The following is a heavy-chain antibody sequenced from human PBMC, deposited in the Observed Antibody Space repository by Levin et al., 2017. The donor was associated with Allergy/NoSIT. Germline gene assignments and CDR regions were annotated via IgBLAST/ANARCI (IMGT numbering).Heavy chain of an antibody. CDR1: GGSISSSSYY. J-gene: IGHJ3*02. D-gene: IGHD2-15*01. CDR2: IYYSGST. V-gene: IGHV4-39*01. CDR3: ARHEDCSGGSCYSLVSAFDI. Sequence: SETLSLTCTVSGGSISSSSYYWGWIRQPPGKGLEWIGSIYYSGSTYYNPSLKSRVTISVDTSKNQFSLKLSSVTAADTAVYYCARHEDCSGGSCYSLVSAFDIWGQGTMVTVSS.